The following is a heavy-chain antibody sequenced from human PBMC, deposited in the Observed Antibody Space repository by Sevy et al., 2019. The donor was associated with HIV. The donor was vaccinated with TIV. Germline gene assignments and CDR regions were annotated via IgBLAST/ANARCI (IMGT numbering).Heavy chain of an antibody. CDR1: GGSISSYY. Sequence: TETLSLTCTVSGGSISSYYWSWIRQPAGKGLEWIGRIYTSGSTNYNPSLKSRVTMSVDTSKNQFSLKLSSVTAADTAVYYCARRYSSGWYGGDYYYYYGMDVWGQGTTVTVSS. D-gene: IGHD6-19*01. CDR3: ARRYSSGWYGGDYYYYYGMDV. J-gene: IGHJ6*02. CDR2: IYTSGST. V-gene: IGHV4-4*07.